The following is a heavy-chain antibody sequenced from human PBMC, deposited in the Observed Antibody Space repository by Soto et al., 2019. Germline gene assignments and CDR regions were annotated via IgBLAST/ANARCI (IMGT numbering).Heavy chain of an antibody. Sequence: SETLSLTCAVSGASISTSYWWSWVRQSPGKGLEWIGEIHYSEITNYNPSLMSRVTISLDKSKNQFSLKLNSVTAADTAMYYCTRALLKSLDYWGQGTRVTVPS. D-gene: IGHD3-9*01. CDR2: IHYSEIT. V-gene: IGHV4-4*02. J-gene: IGHJ4*02. CDR3: TRALLKSLDY. CDR1: GASISTSYW.